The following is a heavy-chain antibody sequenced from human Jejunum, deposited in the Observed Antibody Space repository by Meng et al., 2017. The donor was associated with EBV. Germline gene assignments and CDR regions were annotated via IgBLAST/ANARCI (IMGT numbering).Heavy chain of an antibody. CDR3: AKLTRA. J-gene: IGHJ5*02. V-gene: IGHV3-23*04. CDR2: ITDSGGST. CDR1: GFTFNSHT. Sequence: EVERVESGGGWVQPGGSLRLSCAASGFTFNSHTMSWVRQAPGKGLEWVSAITDSGGSTYYTDSMKGRFTISRDNSKNTLYLQMNSLRAEDTAVYYCAKLTRAWGQGTLVTVSS.